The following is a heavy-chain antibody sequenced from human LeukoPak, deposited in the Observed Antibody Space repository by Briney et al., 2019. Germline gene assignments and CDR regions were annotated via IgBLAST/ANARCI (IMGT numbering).Heavy chain of an antibody. CDR3: ARDGGVDCSSTSCYLGY. D-gene: IGHD2-2*01. CDR1: GGSISSYY. CDR2: IYYSGST. J-gene: IGHJ4*02. V-gene: IGHV4-59*01. Sequence: SETLSLTCTVSGGSISSYYWSWLRQPPGKGLEWIGYIYYSGSTNYNPSLKSRVTISVDTSKNQFSLKLSSVTAADTAVYYCARDGGVDCSSTSCYLGYWGQGTLVTVSS.